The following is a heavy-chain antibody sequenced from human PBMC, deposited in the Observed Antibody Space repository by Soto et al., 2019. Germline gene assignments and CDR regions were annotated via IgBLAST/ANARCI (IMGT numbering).Heavy chain of an antibody. CDR3: ARVINPPFDYYYYMDV. V-gene: IGHV4-4*02. D-gene: IGHD3-10*01. CDR1: SGSISSSNW. J-gene: IGHJ6*03. Sequence: SETLSLTCAVSSGSISSSNWWSWVRQPPGKGLEWIGEIYHSGSTNYNPSLKSRVTISVDKSKNQFSLKLSSVTAADTAVYYCARVINPPFDYYYYMDVWGKGTTVTVSS. CDR2: IYHSGST.